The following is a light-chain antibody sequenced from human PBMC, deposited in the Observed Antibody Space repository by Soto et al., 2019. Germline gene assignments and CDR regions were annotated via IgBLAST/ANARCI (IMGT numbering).Light chain of an antibody. CDR2: GNN. V-gene: IGLV1-40*01. Sequence: QSVLTQPPSVFGAPGQRVTISCTGSSSNIGAGYDVHWYQQLPGTAPTLLIYGNNNRPSGVPDRFSGSKSGTSASLAITGLQADDEADYYCQSYDSLSGSKVFGTGTKVTVL. J-gene: IGLJ1*01. CDR3: QSYDSLSGSKV. CDR1: SSNIGAGYD.